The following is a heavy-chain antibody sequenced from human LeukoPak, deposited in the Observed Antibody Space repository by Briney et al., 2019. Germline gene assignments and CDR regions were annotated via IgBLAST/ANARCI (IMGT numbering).Heavy chain of an antibody. CDR1: GDTFSSYG. Sequence: GASVKVSCKASGDTFSSYGLSWVRQAPGQGLEWMGRIIPIFGTANYAQKFQGRVTITTDESTSTAYMELSSLRSEDTAVYYCAREEGQNSGWYEEWCGWFDPWGQGTLVTVSS. CDR3: AREEGQNSGWYEEWCGWFDP. D-gene: IGHD6-19*01. V-gene: IGHV1-69*05. CDR2: IIPIFGTA. J-gene: IGHJ5*02.